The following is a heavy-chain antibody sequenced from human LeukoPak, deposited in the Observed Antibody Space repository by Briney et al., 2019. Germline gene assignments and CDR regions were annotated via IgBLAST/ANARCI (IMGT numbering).Heavy chain of an antibody. CDR3: AGSLGYCTSNVCYLKY. D-gene: IGHD2-8*01. J-gene: IGHJ4*02. CDR1: GYSDNFYG. CDR2: ISAQHGQT. V-gene: IGHV1-18*01. Sequence: ASVKVSCKTSGYSDNFYGITWVRQVAGQGLEWMGWISAQHGQTEYAPNSQDRVTMTTDTYTNTAYMELRSLRSDDTAVYYCAGSLGYCTSNVCYLKYWGQGTLVTVSS.